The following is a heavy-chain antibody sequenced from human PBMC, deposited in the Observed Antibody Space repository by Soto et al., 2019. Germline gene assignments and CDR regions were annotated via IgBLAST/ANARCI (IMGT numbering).Heavy chain of an antibody. D-gene: IGHD2-15*01. J-gene: IGHJ4*02. CDR1: GFTFSTFG. CDR3: AKERPQYCSGGSCPFDY. CDR2: ISYAGRKK. Sequence: QVQLVESGGGVVQPGRSLRLSCTASGFTFSTFGMHWVRQAPGKGLEWVAVISYAGRKKYYADSVRGRFTISTDNSNDTLYVQMDSLRPDDTSVYYCAKERPQYCSGGSCPFDYWGQGTLVTVSS. V-gene: IGHV3-30*18.